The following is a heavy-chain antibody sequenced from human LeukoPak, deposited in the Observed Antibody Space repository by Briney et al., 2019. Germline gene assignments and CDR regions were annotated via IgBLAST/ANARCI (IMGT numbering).Heavy chain of an antibody. CDR2: IRYDGSDK. J-gene: IGHJ4*02. CDR3: AKIGAVAGHFDY. V-gene: IGHV3-30*02. Sequence: PGGSLRLSCAASGSTFSLYGMHWVRQAPGKGLEWVAFIRYDGSDKSYADSVKGRFTISRDNSKNTLYLQMNSLRAEDTAMYYCAKIGAVAGHFDYWGQGTLVTVSS. D-gene: IGHD6-19*01. CDR1: GSTFSLYG.